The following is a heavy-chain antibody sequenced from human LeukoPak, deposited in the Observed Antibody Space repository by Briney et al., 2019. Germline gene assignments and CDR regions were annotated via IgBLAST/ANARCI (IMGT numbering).Heavy chain of an antibody. CDR2: IYYSGTT. CDR3: AREDPRTKVPEGMDV. J-gene: IGHJ6*02. CDR1: GCSISHYY. D-gene: IGHD4/OR15-4a*01. V-gene: IGHV4-59*01. Sequence: SETLSLTCTVSGCSISHYYWSWIRQPPGKGLEWIGYIYYSGTTNYNPSLKSRVNISVDTSKKQFSLKLNSVTAADTAVYYCAREDPRTKVPEGMDVWGQGTTVTVSS.